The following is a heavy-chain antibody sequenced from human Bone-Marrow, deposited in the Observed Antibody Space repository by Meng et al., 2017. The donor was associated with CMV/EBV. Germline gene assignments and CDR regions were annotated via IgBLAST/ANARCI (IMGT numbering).Heavy chain of an antibody. J-gene: IGHJ6*02. D-gene: IGHD7-27*01. Sequence: SVKVSCKASGGTFSSYAISWVRQAPGQGLEWMGGIIPIFGTANYAQKFQGRVTITTGESTSTAYMELSSLRSEDTAVYYCARDGTGERYYYYGMDVWGQGTTVTVSS. V-gene: IGHV1-69*05. CDR1: GGTFSSYA. CDR2: IIPIFGTA. CDR3: ARDGTGERYYYYGMDV.